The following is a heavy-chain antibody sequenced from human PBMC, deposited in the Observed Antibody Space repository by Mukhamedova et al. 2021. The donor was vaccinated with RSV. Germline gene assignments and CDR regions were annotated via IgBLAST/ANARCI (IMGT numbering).Heavy chain of an antibody. CDR3: AKDWGYCSSTSCYKGFYYYYYMDV. J-gene: IGHJ6*03. Sequence: GGSNKYYADSVKGRFTISRDNSKNTLYPQMNSLRAEDTAVYYCAKDWGYCSSTSCYKGFYYYYYMDVWGQGTTVTVSS. CDR2: GGSNK. D-gene: IGHD2-2*02. V-gene: IGHV3-30*02.